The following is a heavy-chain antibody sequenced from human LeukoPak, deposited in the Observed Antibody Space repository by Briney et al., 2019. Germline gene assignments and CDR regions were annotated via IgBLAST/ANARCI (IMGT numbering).Heavy chain of an antibody. CDR2: IYYSGST. J-gene: IGHJ4*02. D-gene: IGHD3-3*01. CDR3: ASFITIFGVVPDY. CDR1: GGSISSYY. V-gene: IGHV4-59*08. Sequence: SETLSLTCTVSGGSISSYYWSWIRQPPGKGLEWIGYIYYSGSTNYNPSLKSRVTISVDTSKNQFSLKLSSVTAADTAVYYCASFITIFGVVPDYWGQGTLVTVSS.